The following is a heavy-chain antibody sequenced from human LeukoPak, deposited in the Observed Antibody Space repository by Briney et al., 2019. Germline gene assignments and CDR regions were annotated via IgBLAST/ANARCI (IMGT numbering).Heavy chain of an antibody. J-gene: IGHJ4*02. V-gene: IGHV3-21*01. CDR1: GFTANNNH. D-gene: IGHD5-18*01. CDR3: ARLPSYGSGRDY. Sequence: PGGSLRLSCAASGFTANNNHMSWVRQAPGKGLEWVSSISSSSSYIYYADSVKGRFTISRDNAKNSLYLQMNSLRAEDTAVYYCARLPSYGSGRDYWGQGTLVTVSS. CDR2: ISSSSSYI.